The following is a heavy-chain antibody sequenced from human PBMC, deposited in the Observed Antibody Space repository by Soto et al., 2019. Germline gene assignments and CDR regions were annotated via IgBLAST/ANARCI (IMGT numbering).Heavy chain of an antibody. CDR1: GFSLSTSGVG. V-gene: IGHV2-5*01. Sequence: GSGPTLVNPTQTVTLTFPFSGFSLSTSGVGVGWIRQPPGKALEWLALIYWNDDKRYSPSLKSRLTITKDTSKNQVVLTMTNMDPVDTATYYCAHSPAFMLSSGVWFDPWGQGTLVTVSS. J-gene: IGHJ5*02. CDR2: IYWNDDK. D-gene: IGHD3-10*01. CDR3: AHSPAFMLSSGVWFDP.